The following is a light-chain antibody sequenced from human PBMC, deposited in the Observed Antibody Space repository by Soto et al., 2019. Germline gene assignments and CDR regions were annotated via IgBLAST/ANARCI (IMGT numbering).Light chain of an antibody. Sequence: ALTQPASVSGSPGQSITISCTGTSSDVGGYNYVSWYQQHPGEAPKLMIYEVSNRPSGVSNRFSGSKSGNTASLTISGLQAEDEADYYCSSYTSSSTYVFGTGTKVTVL. J-gene: IGLJ1*01. CDR3: SSYTSSSTYV. CDR2: EVS. V-gene: IGLV2-14*01. CDR1: SSDVGGYNY.